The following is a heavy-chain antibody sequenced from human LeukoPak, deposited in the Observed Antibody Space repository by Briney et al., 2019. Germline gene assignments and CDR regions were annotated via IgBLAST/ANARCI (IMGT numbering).Heavy chain of an antibody. D-gene: IGHD4-17*01. Sequence: PSETLSLTCTVSGGSMSNYYWSWIRQPPGKAVEWIGHIYYSGNTYYSPSLQSRVAISVDTSKNQFSLRLSSATAADTAVYYCARTPGDYGDYAFDCWGQGTLVTVSS. CDR1: GGSMSNYY. CDR3: ARTPGDYGDYAFDC. CDR2: IYYSGNT. J-gene: IGHJ4*02. V-gene: IGHV4-59*08.